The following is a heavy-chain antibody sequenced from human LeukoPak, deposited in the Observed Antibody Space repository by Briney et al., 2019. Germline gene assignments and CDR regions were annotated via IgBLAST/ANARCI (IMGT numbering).Heavy chain of an antibody. D-gene: IGHD5-24*01. CDR1: GFTFSDHY. CDR3: ARDTRDGIDY. Sequence: GGSLRLSCAASGFTFSDHYMDWVRQAPGKGLEWVGRTRNKADSYTTDYAASVKGRFSISRDDSQNSLFLQMNSLKTEDTAVYYCARDTRDGIDYWGQGTLVTVSS. J-gene: IGHJ4*02. V-gene: IGHV3-72*01. CDR2: TRNKADSYTT.